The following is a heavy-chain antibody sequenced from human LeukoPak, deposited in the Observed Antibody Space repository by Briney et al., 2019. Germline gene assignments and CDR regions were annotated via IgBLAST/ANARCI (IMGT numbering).Heavy chain of an antibody. Sequence: GASVKVSCKASGYTFSNYIISWVRLAPGQGLEWMGCISAYNGNTNYAQKLQGRVTMTTDTSTSTAYMELRSLRSDDTAVYYCARDRSSPDYWGQGTLVTVSS. J-gene: IGHJ4*02. CDR3: ARDRSSPDY. CDR2: ISAYNGNT. CDR1: GYTFSNYI. D-gene: IGHD3-10*01. V-gene: IGHV1-18*04.